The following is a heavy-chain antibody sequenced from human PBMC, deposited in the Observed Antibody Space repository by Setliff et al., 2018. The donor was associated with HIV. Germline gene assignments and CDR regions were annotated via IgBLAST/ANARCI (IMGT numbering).Heavy chain of an antibody. Sequence: ASVKVSCKASGYTFTGYYMHWVRQAPGQGLEWMGWINPNSGGTNYAQKFQGRVTMTRDTSISTAYMELSRLRSDDTAVYYCAGAIGITIFGVVRDAFDIWGQGTMVTV. CDR2: INPNSGGT. D-gene: IGHD3-3*01. CDR1: GYTFTGYY. J-gene: IGHJ3*02. V-gene: IGHV1-2*02. CDR3: AGAIGITIFGVVRDAFDI.